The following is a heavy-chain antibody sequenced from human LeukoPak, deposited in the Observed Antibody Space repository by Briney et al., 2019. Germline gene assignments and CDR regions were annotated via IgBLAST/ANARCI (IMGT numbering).Heavy chain of an antibody. Sequence: GGSLRLSCAASGFTFSNYWMSWARQAPGKGLEWVANIKQDGSEKYYVDSVKGRFTISRDNAKESLYLQMNSLRAEDTAVYYCARDKSYGDSTDYWGQGTLVTVSS. CDR3: ARDKSYGDSTDY. D-gene: IGHD4-17*01. CDR1: GFTFSNYW. J-gene: IGHJ4*02. CDR2: IKQDGSEK. V-gene: IGHV3-7*01.